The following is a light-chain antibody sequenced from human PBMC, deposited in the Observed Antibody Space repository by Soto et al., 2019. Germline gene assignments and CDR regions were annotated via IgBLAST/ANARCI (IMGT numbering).Light chain of an antibody. CDR3: TSYTSSSTDADVV. V-gene: IGLV2-14*01. J-gene: IGLJ2*01. CDR2: EVS. Sequence: QSALTQPASVAGSPGPSMTISCTGTSSDVGGYNYVSWYQQHPGKAPKLMIYEVSNRPSGVSNRFSGSKSGNTASLTISGLQAEDEADYYCTSYTSSSTDADVVFGGGIKLTVL. CDR1: SSDVGGYNY.